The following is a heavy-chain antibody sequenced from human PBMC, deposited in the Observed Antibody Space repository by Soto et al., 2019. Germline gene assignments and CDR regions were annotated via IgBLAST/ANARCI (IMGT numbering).Heavy chain of an antibody. CDR2: INHSGST. J-gene: IGHJ5*02. D-gene: IGHD3-22*01. CDR3: ARGPLLDGYYDSSGYRFDP. CDR1: GGSFSGYY. Sequence: NPSETLSLTCAVYGGSFSGYYWSWIRQPPGKGLEWIGEINHSGSTNYNPSLKSRVTISVDTSKNQFSLKLSSVTAADTAVYYCARGPLLDGYYDSSGYRFDPWGQGTLVTVSS. V-gene: IGHV4-34*01.